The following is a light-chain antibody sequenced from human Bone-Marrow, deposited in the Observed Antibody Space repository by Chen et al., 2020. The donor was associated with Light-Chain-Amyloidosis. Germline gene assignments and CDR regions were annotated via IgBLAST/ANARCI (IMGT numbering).Light chain of an antibody. CDR2: DDS. CDR3: QVWDRSSDRPV. V-gene: IGLV3-21*02. Sequence: SYVLTQPSSVSVAPGQTATIACGGNNIGSTSVHWYQQTPGQAPLLVVHDDSGRPSGIPERLSGSNSGNTATLTISRVEAGDEADYYCQVWDRSSDRPVFGGGTKLTVL. CDR1: NIGSTS. J-gene: IGLJ3*02.